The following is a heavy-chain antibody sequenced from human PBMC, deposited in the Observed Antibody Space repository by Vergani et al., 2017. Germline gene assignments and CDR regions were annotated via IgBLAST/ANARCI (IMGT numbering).Heavy chain of an antibody. J-gene: IGHJ4*02. CDR2: ISAYNGYT. D-gene: IGHD4-17*01. CDR1: GYTITNYV. Sequence: QVQLVQSGAEVKKPGASVRVSCKASGYTITNYVISWVRQAPGQGLEWMGWISAYNGYTNYAQKLQGRVTMTTDTSTSTAYMELRSLSSDDTAVYYCATNGGDYDFDYWGQGTLVTVSS. V-gene: IGHV1-18*01. CDR3: ATNGGDYDFDY.